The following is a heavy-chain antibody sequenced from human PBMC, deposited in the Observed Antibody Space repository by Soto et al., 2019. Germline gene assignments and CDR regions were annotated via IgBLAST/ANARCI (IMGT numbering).Heavy chain of an antibody. CDR3: VRPRPSGENYGMDV. J-gene: IGHJ6*02. V-gene: IGHV3-53*01. Sequence: GGSLRLSCVASGLTVSHNYMAWVRQAPEMGLEWVSILYTEGTTYYANSVKGRFTISRDSSKNTLFLQMDSLRAEDTAVYYCVRPRPSGENYGMDVWGQGTTVTVSS. CDR1: GLTVSHNY. D-gene: IGHD3-16*01. CDR2: LYTEGTT.